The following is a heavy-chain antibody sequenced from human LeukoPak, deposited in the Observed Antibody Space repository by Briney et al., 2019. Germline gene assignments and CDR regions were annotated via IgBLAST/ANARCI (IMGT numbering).Heavy chain of an antibody. D-gene: IGHD1-1*01. CDR2: FHTRGST. Sequence: SQTLSLTCTVSRGSISSGNYYWSWIRQPAGKGLEWIGRFHTRGSTNYNPSLKSRVIISVDTSKNQFSLKLNSVTAADTAVYFCARGRVSSSTWYSTYYYYFYMDVWGKGTTVTVSS. CDR1: RGSISSGNYY. CDR3: ARGRVSSSTWYSTYYYYFYMDV. J-gene: IGHJ6*03. V-gene: IGHV4-61*02.